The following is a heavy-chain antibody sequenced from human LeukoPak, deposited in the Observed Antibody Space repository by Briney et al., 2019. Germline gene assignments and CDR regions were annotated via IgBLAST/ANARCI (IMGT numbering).Heavy chain of an antibody. CDR2: IYYSGTT. CDR1: GGSFSSGDYY. J-gene: IGHJ5*02. Sequence: SETLSLTCTVSGGSFSSGDYYWSWIRQPPGKGLEWIGYIYYSGTTYYNPSLKSRLTVSLDTSKNQFSLKLSSVTAADTAVYYCARVDGFWNSFDPWGQGTLVIVSS. D-gene: IGHD3-3*01. V-gene: IGHV4-30-4*01. CDR3: ARVDGFWNSFDP.